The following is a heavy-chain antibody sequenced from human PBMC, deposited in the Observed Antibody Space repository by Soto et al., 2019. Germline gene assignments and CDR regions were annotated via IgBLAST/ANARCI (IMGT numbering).Heavy chain of an antibody. Sequence: EVQLLESGGGLVQPGGSLRLSCAASGFTFATYAMNWVRQAPGKGLKWVSGISGSGGSTYYTDSVKGRFTISRDNSKNTLYLQMNSLRADDTAVYYCAKDRSVDTRDWFDPWGQGTLVTVSS. V-gene: IGHV3-23*01. J-gene: IGHJ5*02. CDR1: GFTFATYA. CDR2: ISGSGGST. CDR3: AKDRSVDTRDWFDP. D-gene: IGHD5-18*01.